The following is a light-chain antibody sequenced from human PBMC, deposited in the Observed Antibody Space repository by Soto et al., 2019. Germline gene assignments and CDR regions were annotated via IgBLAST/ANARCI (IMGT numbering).Light chain of an antibody. CDR3: QQYVSSPWT. CDR2: GAS. CDR1: QSISSSY. J-gene: IGKJ1*01. V-gene: IGKV3-20*01. Sequence: EIVLTQSPGTLSLSPGERATLSCRASQSISSSYLAWYQQKPGQAPRPLIYGASSRATGIPDRFSGSGARKDFTLTISRLEPDDFAVYYCQQYVSSPWTFGQGTKVEIK.